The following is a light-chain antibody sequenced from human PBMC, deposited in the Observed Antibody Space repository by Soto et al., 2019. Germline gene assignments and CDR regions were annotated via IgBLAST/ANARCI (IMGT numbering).Light chain of an antibody. CDR1: QDISNY. J-gene: IGKJ1*01. CDR2: VAS. Sequence: DIQMTQSPSSLSASVGDRVAITCRASQDISNYLAWYQQKPGKVPKLLIYVASTLQSGVPSRFSGSGSGTDFTLTISSLQPEDVATYYCQKYSGAPPTFGQGTKVEIK. V-gene: IGKV1-27*01. CDR3: QKYSGAPPT.